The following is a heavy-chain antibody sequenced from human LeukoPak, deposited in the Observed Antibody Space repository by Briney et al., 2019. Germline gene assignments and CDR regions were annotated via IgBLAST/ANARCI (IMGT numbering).Heavy chain of an antibody. Sequence: PSETLSLTCAVYGGSFSGYYWSWIRQPPGKGLEWIGEINHSGSTNYNPSLKSRVTISVDTSKNQFSLKLSSVTAADTAVYYCARGIAVAGALSFSLDYWGQGTLVTVSS. V-gene: IGHV4-34*01. D-gene: IGHD6-19*01. CDR3: ARGIAVAGALSFSLDY. CDR2: INHSGST. J-gene: IGHJ4*02. CDR1: GGSFSGYY.